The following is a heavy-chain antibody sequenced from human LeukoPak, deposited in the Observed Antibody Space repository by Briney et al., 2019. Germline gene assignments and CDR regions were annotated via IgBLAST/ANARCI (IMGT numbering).Heavy chain of an antibody. Sequence: KSGGSLRLSCAASGFTFSSYEMNWVRQAPGKGLEWISSITTSSTYTFYADSVKGRFTISRDNARNSLYLQMNSLRVEDTAVYYCARDPYSGTYGNTYYYYMDVWGKGTTVTISS. D-gene: IGHD1-26*01. CDR1: GFTFSSYE. CDR2: ITTSSTYT. V-gene: IGHV3-21*01. CDR3: ARDPYSGTYGNTYYYYMDV. J-gene: IGHJ6*03.